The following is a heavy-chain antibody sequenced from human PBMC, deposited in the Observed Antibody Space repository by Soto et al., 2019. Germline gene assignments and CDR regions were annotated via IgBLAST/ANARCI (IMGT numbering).Heavy chain of an antibody. CDR3: ARKYHYDGSGYFYYFDF. CDR2: TFHSGSA. Sequence: QVQLQESGPGLVKPSGTLSLTCAVSGGSISSNDWWTWVRQPPGKGLEWIAETFHSGSANYNPSLKSRVTISVDKSRNQFSLRLSSVTAADTAVYYCARKYHYDGSGYFYYFDFWGQGTLVTVSS. CDR1: GGSISSNDW. V-gene: IGHV4-4*02. D-gene: IGHD3-22*01. J-gene: IGHJ4*02.